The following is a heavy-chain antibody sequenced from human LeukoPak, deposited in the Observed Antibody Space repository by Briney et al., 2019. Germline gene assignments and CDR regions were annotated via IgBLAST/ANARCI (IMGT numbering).Heavy chain of an antibody. J-gene: IGHJ6*02. CDR3: ARGVYGSGSYPYYYYGMDV. V-gene: IGHV4-34*01. Sequence: SETLSLTCTVSGGSISHYYWSWIRQPPGKGLEWIGEINHSGSTNYNPSLKSRVTISVDTSKNQFSLKLSSVTAADTAVYYCARGVYGSGSYPYYYYGMDVWGQGTTVTVSS. CDR2: INHSGST. D-gene: IGHD3-10*01. CDR1: GGSISHYY.